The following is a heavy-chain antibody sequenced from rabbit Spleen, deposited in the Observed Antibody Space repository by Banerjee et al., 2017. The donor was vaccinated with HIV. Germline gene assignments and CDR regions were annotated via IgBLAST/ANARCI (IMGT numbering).Heavy chain of an antibody. V-gene: IGHV1S40*01. CDR1: GVSFSGDSY. CDR2: IDTGSSGST. CDR3: ARDVGTSFSTYGMDL. D-gene: IGHD8-1*01. J-gene: IGHJ6*01. Sequence: QSLEESGGDLVKPGASLTLTCIASGVSFSGDSYMCWVRQAPGKGLEWIVCIDTGSSGSTYSATWAKGRFTVSKSSSTTVTLQMTSLTAADTATYFCARDVGTSFSTYGMDLWGQGPSSPS.